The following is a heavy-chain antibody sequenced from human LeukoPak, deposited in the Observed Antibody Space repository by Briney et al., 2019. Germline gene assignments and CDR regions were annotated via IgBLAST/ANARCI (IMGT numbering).Heavy chain of an antibody. CDR2: TDTSGNYV. D-gene: IGHD3-10*01. CDR1: GFTFSNYG. CDR3: ARGRSITLLRGVAMSDGFDI. V-gene: IGHV3-21*06. J-gene: IGHJ3*02. Sequence: GGSLRLSCEASGFTFSNYGMNWVRQAPGKGLEWVSFTDTSGNYVYYGDSVKGRFTISRDNARNLLFLQMNGLRAEDTAVYYCARGRSITLLRGVAMSDGFDIWGQGAMVAVSS.